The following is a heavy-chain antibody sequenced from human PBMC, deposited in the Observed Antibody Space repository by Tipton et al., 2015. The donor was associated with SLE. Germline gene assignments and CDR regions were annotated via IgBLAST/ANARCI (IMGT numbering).Heavy chain of an antibody. D-gene: IGHD3-10*01. CDR2: LDYSGNT. CDR3: ARDNFHYLYYYMDV. CDR1: GVSISGGGYY. Sequence: LRLSCTVSGVSISGGGYYWSWVRQQPGRGLEWIGFLDYSGNTHYNPSLRNRVAISVDASKNQFSLRLTSVTAADTAVYYCARDNFHYLYYYMDVWGKGTTVTVSS. J-gene: IGHJ6*03. V-gene: IGHV4-31*02.